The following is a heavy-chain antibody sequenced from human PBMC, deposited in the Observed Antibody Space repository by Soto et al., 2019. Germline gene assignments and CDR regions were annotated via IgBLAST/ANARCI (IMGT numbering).Heavy chain of an antibody. D-gene: IGHD1-1*01. V-gene: IGHV4-31*03. J-gene: IGHJ4*02. CDR3: ARDVTTKDFFDY. Sequence: SETLSLTCTVSGVPISSGGYYWGWVRQFPGKGLEWIGYIYYSGTTHYNPSLKSRISMSIDTSKNQFSLRLNSVTAADTAVYYCARDVTTKDFFDYWGQGSPVTVSS. CDR1: GVPISSGGYY. CDR2: IYYSGTT.